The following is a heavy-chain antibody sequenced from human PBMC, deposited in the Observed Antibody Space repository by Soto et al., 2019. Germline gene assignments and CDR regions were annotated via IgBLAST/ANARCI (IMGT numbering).Heavy chain of an antibody. V-gene: IGHV3-23*01. CDR3: AKTPSRMGGCYHL. CDR2: LSDGGGST. J-gene: IGHJ5*02. Sequence: GGSRSHCCEASGLTFRDYALILVRPAPGKGLEWVSGLSDGGGSTFYADSVKGRFTISRDNSKSTLYLQMNSLRAEDTAVYYCAKTPSRMGGCYHLWGQGTLVTVSS. CDR1: GLTFRDYA. D-gene: IGHD1-26*01.